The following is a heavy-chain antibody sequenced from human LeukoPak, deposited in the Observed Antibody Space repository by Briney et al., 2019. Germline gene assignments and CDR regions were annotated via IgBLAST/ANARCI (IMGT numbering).Heavy chain of an antibody. Sequence: ASVKVSCKASGYTLTSYGISWVRQAPGQGLEWMGWISAYNSNTHYAQKLQGRVTMTTDTSTSTAYMEVRSLRSDDTAVYYCAREVGRGFDYWGQGTLVTVSS. J-gene: IGHJ4*02. CDR2: ISAYNSNT. CDR3: AREVGRGFDY. CDR1: GYTLTSYG. D-gene: IGHD1-26*01. V-gene: IGHV1-18*01.